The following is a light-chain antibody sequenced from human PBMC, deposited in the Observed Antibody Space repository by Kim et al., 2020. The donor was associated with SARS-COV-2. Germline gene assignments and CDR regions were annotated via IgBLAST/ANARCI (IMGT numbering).Light chain of an antibody. V-gene: IGKV3-11*01. J-gene: IGKJ4*01. CDR1: QSVSSY. CDR3: QQRSNWPLLT. CDR2: DAS. Sequence: EIVLTQSPATLSLSPGERATLSCRASQSVSSYLAWYQQKPGQAPRLLIYDASNRATGIPARFSGSGSGTDFTLTISSLEPEDFAVYYCQQRSNWPLLTLGGGTKLEIK.